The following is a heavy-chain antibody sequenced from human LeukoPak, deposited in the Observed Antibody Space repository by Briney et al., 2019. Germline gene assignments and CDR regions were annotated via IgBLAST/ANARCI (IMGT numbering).Heavy chain of an antibody. V-gene: IGHV1-18*04. CDR2: ISAYNGNT. D-gene: IGHD2-15*01. Sequence: GSVKVSCKASGYTFTSYGISWVRQAPGQGLEWMGWISAYNGNTNYAQKLQGRVTMTTDTSTSTAYMELRSLRSDDTAVYYCARDIVVVVAARFDYWGQGTLATVSS. CDR1: GYTFTSYG. CDR3: ARDIVVVVAARFDY. J-gene: IGHJ4*02.